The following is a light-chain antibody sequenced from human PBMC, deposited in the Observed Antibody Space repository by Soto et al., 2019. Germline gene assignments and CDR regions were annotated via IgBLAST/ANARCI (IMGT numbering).Light chain of an antibody. Sequence: DIEMTQSPSSLSASIGDSVTITCRASQSISSYLNWYQQKKGKPPKLLMYAAANLQSGVPSRFSGGGSGADFTLPISSLQTEDFATYYCQQYGSSLWTFGQGTKVDIK. CDR1: QSISSY. V-gene: IGKV1-39*01. CDR2: AAA. J-gene: IGKJ1*01. CDR3: QQYGSSLWT.